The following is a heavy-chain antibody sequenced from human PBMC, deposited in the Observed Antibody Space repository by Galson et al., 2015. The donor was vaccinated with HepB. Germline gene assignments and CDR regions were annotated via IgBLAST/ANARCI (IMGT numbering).Heavy chain of an antibody. J-gene: IGHJ4*02. Sequence: SVKVSCKASGYTFTGYYMHWVRQAPGQGLEWMGRINPNSGGTNYAQKFQGRVTMTRDTSISTAYMELSRLRSDDTAVYYCARGTGTGYSSSWYTPDCWGQGTLVTVSS. CDR2: INPNSGGT. CDR1: GYTFTGYY. D-gene: IGHD6-13*01. V-gene: IGHV1-2*06. CDR3: ARGTGTGYSSSWYTPDC.